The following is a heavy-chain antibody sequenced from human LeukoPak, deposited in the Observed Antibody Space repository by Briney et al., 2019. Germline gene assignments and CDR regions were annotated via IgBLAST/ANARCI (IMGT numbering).Heavy chain of an antibody. D-gene: IGHD3-22*01. CDR3: ASPSYYYDSSGYRLDY. J-gene: IGHJ4*02. CDR2: ISSSGSTI. Sequence: GGSLRLSCAASGFTFSSYEMNWVRQAPGKGLEWVSYISSSGSTIYYADSVKGRFTISRDNAKNSLYLQMNSLRAEDTAVYYCASPSYYYDSSGYRLDYWGQGTLVTVSS. CDR1: GFTFSSYE. V-gene: IGHV3-48*03.